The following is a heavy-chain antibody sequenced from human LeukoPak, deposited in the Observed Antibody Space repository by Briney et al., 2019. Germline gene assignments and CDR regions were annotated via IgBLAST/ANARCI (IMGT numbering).Heavy chain of an antibody. D-gene: IGHD2-21*02. CDR3: ARHVAYCGGDCYPNWYFDL. CDR1: GVSISSYY. V-gene: IGHV4-59*08. CDR2: IYYSGSN. J-gene: IGHJ2*01. Sequence: SETLSLTCTVSGVSISSYYWSWIRQPPGKGLEWIGYIYYSGSNNYNPSLESRVTISVDTSKNQFSLKLSSVTAADTAVYYCARHVAYCGGDCYPNWYFDLWGRGTLVTVSS.